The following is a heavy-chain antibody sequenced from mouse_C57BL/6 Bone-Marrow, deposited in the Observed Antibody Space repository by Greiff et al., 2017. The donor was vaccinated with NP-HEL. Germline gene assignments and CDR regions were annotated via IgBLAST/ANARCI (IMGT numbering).Heavy chain of an antibody. Sequence: QVQLQQPGAELVKPGASVKLSCKASGYTFTSYWITWVKQRPGQGLEWIGDIYPGSGSTNYNEKFKNKATLTVDTSSSTAYMQLSSLTSEDSAVYYCASYYGSSFRAMDYWGQGTSVTVSS. CDR3: ASYYGSSFRAMDY. CDR1: GYTFTSYW. D-gene: IGHD1-1*01. V-gene: IGHV1-55*01. CDR2: IYPGSGST. J-gene: IGHJ4*01.